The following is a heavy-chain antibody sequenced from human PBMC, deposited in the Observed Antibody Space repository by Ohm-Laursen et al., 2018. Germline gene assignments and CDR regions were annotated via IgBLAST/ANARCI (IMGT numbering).Heavy chain of an antibody. V-gene: IGHV3-9*01. CDR1: GFTFDEYA. D-gene: IGHD3-10*01. CDR3: AKVISRGLVHGAFDI. CDR2: ISWNSGSI. Sequence: SLSLSCAASGFTFDEYAMHWVRHAPRKALERVSGISWNSGSIGYTDSVKDQFTLSRDYAKNSLYLQMNSLRAEDTALYYCAKVISRGLVHGAFDIWGQGTMVTVSS. J-gene: IGHJ3*02.